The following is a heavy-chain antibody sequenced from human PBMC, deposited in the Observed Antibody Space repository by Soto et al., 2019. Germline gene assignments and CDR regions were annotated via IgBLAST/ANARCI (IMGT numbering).Heavy chain of an antibody. CDR1: GFSFSRYG. D-gene: IGHD4-17*01. J-gene: IGHJ4*02. CDR2: ISSDGSNK. Sequence: QVQLVESGGGVVQAGRSLRLSCAASGFSFSRYGMHWVRQAPGKGLEWVAEISSDGSNKNYADSVKGRFTISRDISKATLYLQMNSLRAEDTAVYYCAKGSNDHSDYGGIIWGQGTLVTVSS. CDR3: AKGSNDHSDYGGII. V-gene: IGHV3-30*18.